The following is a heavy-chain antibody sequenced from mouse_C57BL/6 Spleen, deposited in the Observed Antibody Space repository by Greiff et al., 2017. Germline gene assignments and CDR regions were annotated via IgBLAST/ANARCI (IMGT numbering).Heavy chain of an antibody. CDR3: AREGALYDGFPAWFAY. CDR1: GFTFSSYA. CDR2: ISDGGSYT. V-gene: IGHV5-4*01. J-gene: IGHJ3*01. Sequence: DVKLQESGGGLVKPGGSLKLSCAASGFTFSSYAMSWVRQTPEKRLEWVATISDGGSYTYYPDNVKGRFTISRDNAKNNLYLQMSHLKSEDTAMYYCAREGALYDGFPAWFAYWGQGTLVTVSA. D-gene: IGHD2-3*01.